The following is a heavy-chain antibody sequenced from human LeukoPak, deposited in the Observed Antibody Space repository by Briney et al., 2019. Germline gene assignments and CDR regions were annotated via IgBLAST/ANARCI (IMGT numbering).Heavy chain of an antibody. CDR2: ISSSSSYI. CDR3: ARGPWIRYCSSTSCSRYMDV. CDR1: GFTFSSYS. D-gene: IGHD2-2*01. J-gene: IGHJ6*03. V-gene: IGHV3-21*01. Sequence: GGSLRLSCAASGFTFSSYSMNWVRQAPGKGPEWVSSISSSSSYIYYADSVKGRFTISRDNAKNSLYLQMNSLRAEDTAVYYCARGPWIRYCSSTSCSRYMDVWGKGTTVTISS.